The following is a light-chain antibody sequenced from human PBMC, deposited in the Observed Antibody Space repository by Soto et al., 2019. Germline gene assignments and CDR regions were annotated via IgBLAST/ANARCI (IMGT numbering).Light chain of an antibody. J-gene: IGLJ1*01. CDR2: DVS. Sequence: QSVLTQPASVSGSPGQSIAISCTGTSSDVGAYNSVSWYQQYPGKAPKLMIHDVSNRPSGVSDRFSGSKSGNTASLTISGLQAENEADYDCSAYTSSNSYVFGSGTKVTV. V-gene: IGLV2-14*01. CDR3: SAYTSSNSYV. CDR1: SSDVGAYNS.